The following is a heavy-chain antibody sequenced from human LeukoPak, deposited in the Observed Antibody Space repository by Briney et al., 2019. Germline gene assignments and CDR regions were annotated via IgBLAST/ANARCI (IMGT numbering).Heavy chain of an antibody. V-gene: IGHV4-59*01. J-gene: IGHJ3*02. CDR3: ARESDSSGYYDAFDI. D-gene: IGHD3-22*01. Sequence: PSETLSLTCTVSGGSISSYYWSWIRQPPGKGLEWIGYICYSGSTNYNPSLKSRVTISVDTSKNQFSLKLSSVTAADTAVYYCARESDSSGYYDAFDIWGQGTMVTVSS. CDR1: GGSISSYY. CDR2: ICYSGST.